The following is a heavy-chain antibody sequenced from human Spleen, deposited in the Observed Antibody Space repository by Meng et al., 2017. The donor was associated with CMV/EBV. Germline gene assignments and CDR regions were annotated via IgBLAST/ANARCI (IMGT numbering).Heavy chain of an antibody. V-gene: IGHV3-23*01. CDR1: GFPFSRHA. D-gene: IGHD3-3*01. CDR2: ISDSDGDK. J-gene: IGHJ4*02. Sequence: GESLKISCTASGFPFSRHAMSWVRQAPGKGLEWVSSISDSDGDKYYADSLKGRFTISRDNSKNTLYLQMNSLRVEDTAVYYCAKLEVLRFLEGLPVDYWGQGTLVTVSS. CDR3: AKLEVLRFLEGLPVDY.